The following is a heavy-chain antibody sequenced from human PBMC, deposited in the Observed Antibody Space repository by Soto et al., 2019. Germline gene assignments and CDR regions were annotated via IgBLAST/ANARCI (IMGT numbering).Heavy chain of an antibody. Sequence: GGSLRLSCAASGFTFRSYAMSWVRQAPGKGLEWVSAISGSGGSTYYADSVKGRFTISRDNSKKTLYLQMNSLRDEDTAVYYCAQTIMLDVNWSDPWGQGTLVTVSS. D-gene: IGHD2-8*01. CDR1: GFTFRSYA. CDR3: AQTIMLDVNWSDP. CDR2: ISGSGGST. J-gene: IGHJ5*02. V-gene: IGHV3-23*01.